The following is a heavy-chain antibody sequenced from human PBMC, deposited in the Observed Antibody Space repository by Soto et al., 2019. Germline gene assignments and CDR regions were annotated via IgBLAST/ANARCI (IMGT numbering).Heavy chain of an antibody. CDR3: ARRTWGMDV. CDR2: IYHIGLT. J-gene: IGHJ6*02. Sequence: QVQLQESGPGLVKPSWTLSLTCAVSGASISSSNWWSWVRQPPGKGLEWNGEIYHIGLTNYNPSLASRVAITVDKSKNQCSLRLSSVTAADAAVYYCARRTWGMDVWGQGTKVIVSS. CDR1: GASISSSNW. D-gene: IGHD2-8*01. V-gene: IGHV4-4*02.